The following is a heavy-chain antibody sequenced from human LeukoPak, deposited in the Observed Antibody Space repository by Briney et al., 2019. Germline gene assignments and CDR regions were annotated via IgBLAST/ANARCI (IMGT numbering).Heavy chain of an antibody. CDR3: ARDPYYDYVWGSYRGDGMDV. CDR2: IKQDGSEK. CDR1: GFTFSSYW. V-gene: IGHV3-7*03. J-gene: IGHJ6*04. Sequence: GGSLRLSCAASGFTFSSYWMSWVRQAPGKGLKWVANIKQDGSEKYYVDSVKGRFTISRDNAKNSLYLQMNSLRAEDTAVYYCARDPYYDYVWGSYRGDGMDVWGKGTTVTVSS. D-gene: IGHD3-16*02.